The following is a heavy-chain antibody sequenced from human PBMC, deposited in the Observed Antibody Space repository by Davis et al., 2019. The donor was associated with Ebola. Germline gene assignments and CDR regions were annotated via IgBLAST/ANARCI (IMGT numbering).Heavy chain of an antibody. V-gene: IGHV1-69*02. CDR1: GGTFSSYT. D-gene: IGHD2-15*01. J-gene: IGHJ4*02. Sequence: SVKVSCKASGGTFSSYTISWVRQAPGQGLEWMGRIIPILGIANYAQKFQGRVTITADKSTSTAYMELSGLRFDDTAVYYCARGNFWDIVVVVAVSPLDYWGQGTLVTVSS. CDR3: ARGNFWDIVVVVAVSPLDY. CDR2: IIPILGIA.